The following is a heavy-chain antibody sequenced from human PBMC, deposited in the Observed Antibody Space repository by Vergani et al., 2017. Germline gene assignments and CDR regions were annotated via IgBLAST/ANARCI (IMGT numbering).Heavy chain of an antibody. J-gene: IGHJ5*02. Sequence: QVQLVQSGAEVKKPGSSVKVSCKASGGTFSSYAISWVRQAPGQGLEWMGGIIPIFGTPNYAQKFQGRVTITADKSTSKAYMELSSQRSEDTAVYYGAGERVRYESSGYRGENWFDAWGQGTLVTVSS. V-gene: IGHV1-69*06. CDR1: GGTFSSYA. CDR2: IIPIFGTP. D-gene: IGHD3-22*01. CDR3: AGERVRYESSGYRGENWFDA.